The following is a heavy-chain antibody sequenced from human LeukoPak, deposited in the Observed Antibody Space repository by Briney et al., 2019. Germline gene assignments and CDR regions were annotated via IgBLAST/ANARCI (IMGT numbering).Heavy chain of an antibody. CDR1: GGSISSYY. D-gene: IGHD3-10*01. J-gene: IGHJ6*03. CDR3: ARVSTMVQGTYYYYMDV. Sequence: PSETLSLTCTVSGGSISSYYRSWIPQPAGKGLEWIGRIYTSGSTNYNPSLKSRVTMSVDTSKNQFSLKLSSVTAAGTAVYYCARVSTMVQGTYYYYMDVWGKGTTVTVSS. V-gene: IGHV4-4*07. CDR2: IYTSGST.